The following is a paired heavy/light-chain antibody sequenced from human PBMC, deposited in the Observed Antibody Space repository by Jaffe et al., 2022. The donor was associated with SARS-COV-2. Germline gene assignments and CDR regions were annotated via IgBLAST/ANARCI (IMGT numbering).Heavy chain of an antibody. CDR2: ISSNAVST. V-gene: IGHV3-23*04. Sequence: EVQVVESGGGLVQPGGSLRLSCAASGFTFSNYAMSWVRQGPEKGLEWVSTISSNAVSTYYADSLKGRFTISRDNSKNTLYLQMNSLRGEDTAIYYCTKDFRYCGGGSCYGWFDPWGQGTLVTVSS. D-gene: IGHD2-15*01. CDR3: TKDFRYCGGGSCYGWFDP. CDR1: GFTFSNYA. J-gene: IGHJ5*02.
Light chain of an antibody. CDR3: QQAKSFPLT. Sequence: DIQMTQSPSSVSASVGDRVTIACRASQSISSWLAWYQQKPGKAPKVLIYAASSLQSGVPSRFSGSGSGTDFTLTISSLQPEDFAIYYCQQAKSFPLTFGGGTKVEIK. CDR2: AAS. V-gene: IGKV1-12*01. CDR1: QSISSW. J-gene: IGKJ4*01.